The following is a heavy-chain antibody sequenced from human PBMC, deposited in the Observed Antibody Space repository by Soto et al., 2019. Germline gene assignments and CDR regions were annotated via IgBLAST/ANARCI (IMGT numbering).Heavy chain of an antibody. CDR3: ARGGGEVRY. V-gene: IGHV4-34*01. Sequence: QVQLQQWGAGLLKPSETLSLTCAVFGGSFSGHYWSWIRRPPGKGLEWVGKINHVGNTKYNPSLKSRVTISLDTSKNQFSLKLSSVTAADTAVYYCARGGGEVRYWGQGTLVTVSS. CDR2: INHVGNT. CDR1: GGSFSGHY. D-gene: IGHD3-10*01. J-gene: IGHJ4*02.